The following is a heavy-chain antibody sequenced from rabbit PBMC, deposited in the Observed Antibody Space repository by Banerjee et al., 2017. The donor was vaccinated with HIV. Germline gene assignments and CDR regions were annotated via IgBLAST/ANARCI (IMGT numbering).Heavy chain of an antibody. Sequence: QEQLEESGGGLVKPEGSLTLTCKASGFDLSDYYYMCWVRQAPGKGLELIACIYTNGGSTWYASCVNGRFTISKASWTTVTLQMTSLTAADTATYFCVRESEWLGWGLWGQGTLVTVS. CDR1: GFDLSDYYY. CDR2: IYTNGGST. J-gene: IGHJ3*01. D-gene: IGHD4-1*01. V-gene: IGHV1S45*01. CDR3: VRESEWLGWGL.